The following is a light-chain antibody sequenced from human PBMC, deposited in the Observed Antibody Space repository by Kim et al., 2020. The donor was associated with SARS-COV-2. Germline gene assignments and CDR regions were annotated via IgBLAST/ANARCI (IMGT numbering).Light chain of an antibody. CDR1: RGHSSYN. CDR3: ETWDTKAV. Sequence: GSTVKHTCTASRGHSSYNIAWHQQKPGKAARYLMKLEGSGSYNKWSGVPARFSGSSAGTDRSLGVSNLQYEDEADYYCETWDTKAVFGGGTQLTVL. J-gene: IGLJ2*01. CDR2: LEGSGSY. V-gene: IGLV4-60*02.